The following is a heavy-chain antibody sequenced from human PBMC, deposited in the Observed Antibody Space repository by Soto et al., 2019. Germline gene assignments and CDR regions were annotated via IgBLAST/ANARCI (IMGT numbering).Heavy chain of an antibody. J-gene: IGHJ4*02. Sequence: TGGSLRLSCTVSGFAFNNYVINWVRQAPGQGLEWVSSISNSDYTYYSDSVKGRFTISRDNAKNSVSLQMNTLRVEDTAVYYCAREDSIIIPAVSDFWGQGTMVTV. V-gene: IGHV3-21*01. D-gene: IGHD2-2*01. CDR3: AREDSIIIPAVSDF. CDR1: GFAFNNYV. CDR2: ISNSDYT.